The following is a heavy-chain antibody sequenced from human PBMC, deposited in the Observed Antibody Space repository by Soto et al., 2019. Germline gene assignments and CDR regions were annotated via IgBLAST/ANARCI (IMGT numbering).Heavy chain of an antibody. V-gene: IGHV4-31*03. J-gene: IGHJ6*02. D-gene: IGHD3-3*01. Sequence: SETLSLTCTVSGGSISSGGYYWSWIREHPGKGLEWIGYIYYSGSTYYNPSLKSRVTISVDTSKNQFSLKLSSVTAADTAVYYCAREGKDFWSGTNGTYYYYGMDVWGQGTTVTVSS. CDR2: IYYSGST. CDR1: GGSISSGGYY. CDR3: AREGKDFWSGTNGTYYYYGMDV.